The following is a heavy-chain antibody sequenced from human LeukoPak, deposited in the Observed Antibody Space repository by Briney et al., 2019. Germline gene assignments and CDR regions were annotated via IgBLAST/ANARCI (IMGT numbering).Heavy chain of an antibody. CDR1: GGSISSYY. V-gene: IGHV4-59*12. CDR3: ARVGVLDTAMPIYYFDY. J-gene: IGHJ4*02. CDR2: IYYSGST. Sequence: SETLSLTCTVSGGSISSYYWSWIRQPPGKGLEWIGHIYYSGSTNYNPSLKSRVTISVDTSKNQFSLKLSSVTAADTAVYYCARVGVLDTAMPIYYFDYWGQGTLVTVSS. D-gene: IGHD5-18*01.